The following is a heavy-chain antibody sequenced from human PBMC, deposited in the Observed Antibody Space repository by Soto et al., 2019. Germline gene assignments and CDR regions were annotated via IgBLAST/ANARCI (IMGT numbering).Heavy chain of an antibody. D-gene: IGHD1-26*01. J-gene: IGHJ4*02. CDR2: INWNGGST. CDR3: ARARVRATTPFDY. Sequence: EVQLVESGGGVVRPGGSLRLSCAASGFTFDDYGTNWVRQATGKELEWVSGINWNGGSTGYADSVKGRFTISRDNAKNSLYLQMNSLRAEDTALYYSARARVRATTPFDYSGQGTLVTVSS. CDR1: GFTFDDYG. V-gene: IGHV3-20*04.